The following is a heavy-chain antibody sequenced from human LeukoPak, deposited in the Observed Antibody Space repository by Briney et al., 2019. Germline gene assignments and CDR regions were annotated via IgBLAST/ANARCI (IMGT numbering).Heavy chain of an antibody. J-gene: IGHJ4*02. CDR1: GFTFSSYG. D-gene: IGHD3-10*01. V-gene: IGHV3-30*02. CDR2: IRYDGSNK. Sequence: GGSLRLSCAASGFTFSSYGMHWVRQAPGKGLEWVAFIRYDGSNKYYADSVKGRFTISRDNSKNTLYLQMNSLRAEDTAVYYCARYRLPLLWFGELLTWGQGTLVTVSS. CDR3: ARYRLPLLWFGELLT.